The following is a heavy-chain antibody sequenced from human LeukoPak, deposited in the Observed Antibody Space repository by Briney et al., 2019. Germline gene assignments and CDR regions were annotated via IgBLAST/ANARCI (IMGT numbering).Heavy chain of an antibody. J-gene: IGHJ5*02. V-gene: IGHV3-21*01. D-gene: IGHD3-16*01. Sequence: GGSLRLSCAASGFTFSSYAMSWVRQAPGKGLEWVSSISSSSSYIYYADSVKGRFTISRDNAKNSLYLQMNSLRAEDTAVYYCARGTFDGFDPWGQGTLVTVSS. CDR3: ARGTFDGFDP. CDR1: GFTFSSYA. CDR2: ISSSSSYI.